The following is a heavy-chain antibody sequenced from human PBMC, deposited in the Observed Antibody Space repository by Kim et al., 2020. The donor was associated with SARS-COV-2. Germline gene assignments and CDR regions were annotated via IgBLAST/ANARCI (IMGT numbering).Heavy chain of an antibody. CDR3: ARGGASSGYYYPRGYYYYYMDV. V-gene: IGHV4-61*01. D-gene: IGHD3-22*01. CDR2: IYYSGST. Sequence: SETLSLTCTVSGGSVSSGSYYWSWIRQPPGKGLEWIGYIYYSGSTNYNPSLKSRVTISVDTSKNQFSLKLSSVTAADTAVYYCARGGASSGYYYPRGYYYYYMDVWGKGTTVTVSS. CDR1: GGSVSSGSYY. J-gene: IGHJ6*03.